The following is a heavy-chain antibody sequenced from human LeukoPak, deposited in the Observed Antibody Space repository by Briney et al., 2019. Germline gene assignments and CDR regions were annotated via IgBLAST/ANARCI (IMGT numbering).Heavy chain of an antibody. V-gene: IGHV3-23*01. CDR1: GFTSSSYA. Sequence: GGSLRLSCAASGFTSSSYAMSWVRQAPGKGLEWVSAISGSGGSTYYADSVKGRFTISRDNSKNTLYLQINSLRAEDTAVYYCAKAPYDILTGYFSPPSYGMDVWGQGTTVTVSS. CDR2: ISGSGGST. D-gene: IGHD3-9*01. CDR3: AKAPYDILTGYFSPPSYGMDV. J-gene: IGHJ6*02.